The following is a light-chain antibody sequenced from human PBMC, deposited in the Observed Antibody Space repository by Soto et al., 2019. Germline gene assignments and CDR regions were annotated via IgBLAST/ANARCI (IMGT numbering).Light chain of an antibody. Sequence: LTQPASVSGSPGQSITISCTGTSSDVGGYNYVSWYQQHPGKAPKFMIYDVSNRPSGVSNRFSGSKSGNTASLTISGLQAEDEADYYCRSYTTSNTRQIVFGTGTKVTVL. V-gene: IGLV2-14*01. CDR2: DVS. CDR3: RSYTTSNTRQIV. J-gene: IGLJ1*01. CDR1: SSDVGGYNY.